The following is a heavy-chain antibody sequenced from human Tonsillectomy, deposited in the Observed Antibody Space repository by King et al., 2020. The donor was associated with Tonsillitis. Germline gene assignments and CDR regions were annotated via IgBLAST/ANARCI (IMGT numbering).Heavy chain of an antibody. Sequence: VQPVESGGGVVQPGRSLRLSCAASGFTFRGYAMHWVRQAPGKGLEWVAVISHDGGNKFYADSVKGRFTISRDNSKSTLYLQMNTLRAEDTAVYYCVRDRRSGWTWGAFDIWGQGTVVTVSS. CDR2: ISHDGGNK. V-gene: IGHV3-30-3*01. CDR1: GFTFRGYA. J-gene: IGHJ3*02. CDR3: VRDRRSGWTWGAFDI. D-gene: IGHD6-19*01.